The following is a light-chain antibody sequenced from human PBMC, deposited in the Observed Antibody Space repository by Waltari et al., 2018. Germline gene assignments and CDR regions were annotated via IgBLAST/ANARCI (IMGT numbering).Light chain of an antibody. Sequence: SYDLTKPPSVSVSPGQTARITCSGDALPKQYAYWYQQKPGQAPVLVIYKDSERPSGIPERFSGSSSGTTVTLTISGVQAEDEADYYCQSADSSGTFVVFGGGTKLTVL. CDR1: ALPKQY. V-gene: IGLV3-25*03. CDR2: KDS. J-gene: IGLJ2*01. CDR3: QSADSSGTFVV.